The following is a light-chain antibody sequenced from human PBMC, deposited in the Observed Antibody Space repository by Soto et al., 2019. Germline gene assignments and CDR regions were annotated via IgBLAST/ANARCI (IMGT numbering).Light chain of an antibody. J-gene: IGKJ1*01. CDR2: AAS. V-gene: IGKV1-39*01. CDR1: QSISMY. Sequence: IQMTQSPSSLSASVGDRVTITCRASQSISMYLNWYQQKPGKAPKLLVYAASSLQSGVPSRFTGSGSGTDFTLTISSLQPEDFATYYCQQSYSTPQTFGQGTKVDIK. CDR3: QQSYSTPQT.